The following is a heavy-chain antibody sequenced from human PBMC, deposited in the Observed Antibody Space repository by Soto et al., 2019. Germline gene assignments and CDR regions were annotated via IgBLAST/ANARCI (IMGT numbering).Heavy chain of an antibody. D-gene: IGHD4-17*01. CDR2: ISAYNGNT. Sequence: QVQLVQSGAEVKKPGASVKVSCKASGYTFTSYGISWVRQAPGQGLEWMGWISAYNGNTNYAQKLQGRVTMTTDTSTSTAYMELRSLRSDDTAVYYCAIDFFPVYGDYERQQETHDYWGQGTLVTVSS. CDR1: GYTFTSYG. CDR3: AIDFFPVYGDYERQQETHDY. V-gene: IGHV1-18*01. J-gene: IGHJ4*02.